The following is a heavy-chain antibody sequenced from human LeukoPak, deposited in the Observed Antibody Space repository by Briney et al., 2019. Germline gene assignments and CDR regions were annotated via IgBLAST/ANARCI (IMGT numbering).Heavy chain of an antibody. CDR1: GFTFSSYA. J-gene: IGHJ4*02. CDR2: ISYDGSNK. Sequence: PGGSLRLSCAASGFTFSSYAMHWVRQAPGKGLEWVAVISYDGSNKYYADSVKGRFTISRDNSKNTLYLQMNSLRAEDTAVYYCARAGSMASTLYYFDYWGQGTLVTVSS. V-gene: IGHV3-30-3*01. CDR3: ARAGSMASTLYYFDY. D-gene: IGHD5-24*01.